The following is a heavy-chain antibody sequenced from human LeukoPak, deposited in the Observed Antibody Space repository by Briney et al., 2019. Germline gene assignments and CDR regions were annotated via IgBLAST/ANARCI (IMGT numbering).Heavy chain of an antibody. D-gene: IGHD3-16*01. CDR3: ARQAGGDDLYYFDN. J-gene: IGHJ4*02. V-gene: IGHV4-59*08. Sequence: PSETLSLTCTVSGGSFSSYYWSWIRQPPGRGLEWIGYTYYSGSTNYNPSLKSRVTISVDTSKNQFSLKLTSVTAADTAVYYCARQAGGDDLYYFDNWGQGILVTVSS. CDR1: GGSFSSYY. CDR2: TYYSGST.